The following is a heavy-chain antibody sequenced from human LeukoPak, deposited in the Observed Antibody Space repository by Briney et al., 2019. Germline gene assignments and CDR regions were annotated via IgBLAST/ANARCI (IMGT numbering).Heavy chain of an antibody. CDR2: IYHSGST. Sequence: SETLSLTCAVSGYSISSGFYWGWIRQPPGKGLEWIASIYHSGSTYHNPSLRSRLTISVDKSKNQFSLKLTSVTAADTAMYYCAKISRRWPDYWGQGTLVTVSS. CDR1: GYSISSGFY. J-gene: IGHJ4*02. V-gene: IGHV4-38-2*01. CDR3: AKISRRWPDY. D-gene: IGHD4-23*01.